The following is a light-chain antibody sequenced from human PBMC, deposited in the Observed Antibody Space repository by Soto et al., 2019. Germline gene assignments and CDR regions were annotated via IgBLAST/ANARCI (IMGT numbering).Light chain of an antibody. Sequence: QAVVTQEPSLPWSPGGPVTLTFASSTGAVTSGHYPYWFQQKPGQAPRTLIYNTSDKHSWAPARFSGSLLGGKAALTLSGAQPEDEAEYYCLLSYSGARVFGGGTKLTVL. CDR2: NTS. CDR3: LLSYSGARV. J-gene: IGLJ3*02. V-gene: IGLV7-46*01. CDR1: TGAVTSGHY.